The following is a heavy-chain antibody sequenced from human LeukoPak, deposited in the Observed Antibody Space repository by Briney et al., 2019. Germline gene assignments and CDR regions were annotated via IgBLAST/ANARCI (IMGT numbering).Heavy chain of an antibody. CDR2: IYHSGST. D-gene: IGHD6-19*01. Sequence: SETLSLTCTVSAYSISSGFYWGWIRQPPGKALEGIGSIYHSGSTYYNPSLKSRVTISVDTSKNQLSLKLSSVTAADTAVYYCVRSDNSDALDAFDIWGQGTMVTVSS. CDR3: VRSDNSDALDAFDI. J-gene: IGHJ3*02. V-gene: IGHV4-38-2*02. CDR1: AYSISSGFY.